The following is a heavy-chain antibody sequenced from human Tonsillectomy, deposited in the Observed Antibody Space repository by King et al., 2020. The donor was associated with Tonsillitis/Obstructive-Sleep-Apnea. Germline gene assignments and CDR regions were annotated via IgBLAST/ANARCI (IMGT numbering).Heavy chain of an antibody. Sequence: VQLVESGGGLVQPGRSLRLSCTASGFTFGDYAMSWFRQAPGKGLEWVGFIRSKAYGGTTEYAASVKGRFTISRDDSKSIAYLQMNSLKTEDTAVYYXTRXATYYYDSSXYSFDYWGQGTLVTVSS. CDR1: GFTFGDYA. V-gene: IGHV3-49*03. D-gene: IGHD3-22*01. CDR3: TRXATYYYDSSXYSFDY. J-gene: IGHJ4*02. CDR2: IRSKAYGGTT.